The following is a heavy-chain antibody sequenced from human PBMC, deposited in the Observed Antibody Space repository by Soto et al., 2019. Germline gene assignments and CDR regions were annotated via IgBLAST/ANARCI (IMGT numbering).Heavy chain of an antibody. J-gene: IGHJ4*02. CDR3: ARAAIQLLDFDY. Sequence: SETLSLTCTVSGGSVSSGSYYWSWIRQPPGKGLEWIGYIYYSGSTNYNPSLKSRVTISVGTSKNQFSLKLSSVTAADTAVYYCARAAIQLLDFDYWGQGTLVTVSS. V-gene: IGHV4-61*01. CDR1: GGSVSSGSYY. D-gene: IGHD5-18*01. CDR2: IYYSGST.